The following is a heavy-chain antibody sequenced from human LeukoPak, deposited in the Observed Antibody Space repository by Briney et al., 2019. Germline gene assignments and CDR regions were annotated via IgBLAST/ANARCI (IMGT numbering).Heavy chain of an antibody. CDR2: IKHDGSEK. J-gene: IGHJ4*02. D-gene: IGHD1-26*01. CDR1: GFTFSSHR. Sequence: GGSLRLSCAASGFTFSSHRMSWVRQPPGKGLEWVANIKHDGSEKYYVDSVKGRFTISRDNAKNSVYLQMNSLRAEDTAVYYCARITLWELLYFDYWGQGTLVTVSS. V-gene: IGHV3-7*01. CDR3: ARITLWELLYFDY.